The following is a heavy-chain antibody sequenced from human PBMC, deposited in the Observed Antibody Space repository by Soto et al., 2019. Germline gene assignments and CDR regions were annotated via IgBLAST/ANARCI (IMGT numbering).Heavy chain of an antibody. Sequence: ASVKVSCKASGYTFTSYAMHWVRQAPGQRLEWMGWINAGNGNTKYSQKFQGRVTITRGTSASTAYMELSSLRSEDTAVYYCARAVAVPADFDYWGQGTLVTVPQ. J-gene: IGHJ4*02. CDR2: INAGNGNT. V-gene: IGHV1-3*01. CDR3: ARAVAVPADFDY. CDR1: GYTFTSYA. D-gene: IGHD6-19*01.